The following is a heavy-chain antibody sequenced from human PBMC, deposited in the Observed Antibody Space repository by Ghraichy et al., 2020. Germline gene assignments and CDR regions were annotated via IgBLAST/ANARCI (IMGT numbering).Heavy chain of an antibody. CDR2: INHSGST. Sequence: SETLSLTCAVYGGSFSGYYWSWIRQPPGKGLEWIGEINHSGSTNYNPSLKSRVTISVDTSKNQFSLKLSSVTAADTAVYYCATFPNVVPAAPGDRYFQHWGQGTLVTVSS. D-gene: IGHD2-2*01. CDR1: GGSFSGYY. J-gene: IGHJ1*01. V-gene: IGHV4-34*01. CDR3: ATFPNVVPAAPGDRYFQH.